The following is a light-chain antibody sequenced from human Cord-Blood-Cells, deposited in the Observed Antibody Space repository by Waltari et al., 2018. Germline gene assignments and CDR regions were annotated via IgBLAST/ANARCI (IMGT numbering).Light chain of an antibody. V-gene: IGLV2-23*01. CDR3: CSYAGSSTYV. CDR2: EGS. J-gene: IGLJ1*01. Sequence: QSALTQPASVSGSPGQSITISCTGTRSDVGSYNLVSWYQQHPGKAPKLMIYEGSKWPSGVSNRFSGSKSGNTASLTISGLQAEDEADYYCCSYAGSSTYVFGTGTKVTVL. CDR1: RSDVGSYNL.